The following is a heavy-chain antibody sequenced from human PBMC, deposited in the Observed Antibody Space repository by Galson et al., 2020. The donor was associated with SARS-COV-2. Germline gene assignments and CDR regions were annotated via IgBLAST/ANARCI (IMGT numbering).Heavy chain of an antibody. Sequence: ASVKVSCKVSGYTLTELSMHWVRQAPGKGLEWMGGFDPEDGETIYAQKFQGRVTMTEDTSTDTAYMELSSLRSEDTAVYYCATALSIAAPQRWYFDLWGRGTLVTVSS. CDR1: GYTLTELS. J-gene: IGHJ2*01. CDR2: FDPEDGET. V-gene: IGHV1-24*01. CDR3: ATALSIAAPQRWYFDL. D-gene: IGHD6-6*01.